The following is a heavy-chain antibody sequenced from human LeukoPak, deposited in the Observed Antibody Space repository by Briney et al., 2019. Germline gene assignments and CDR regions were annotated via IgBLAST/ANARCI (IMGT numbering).Heavy chain of an antibody. CDR3: ASQYSSGWPFDY. CDR1: GFTFSSYS. V-gene: IGHV3-21*01. D-gene: IGHD6-19*01. J-gene: IGHJ4*02. CDR2: ISSSSSYI. Sequence: GGSLRLSCAASGFTFSSYSMNWVRQAPGKGLEWVSSISSSSSYIYYADSVKGRFTISRDNAKNSLYLQMNSLRAEDTAVYYCASQYSSGWPFDYWGQGTLVTVSS.